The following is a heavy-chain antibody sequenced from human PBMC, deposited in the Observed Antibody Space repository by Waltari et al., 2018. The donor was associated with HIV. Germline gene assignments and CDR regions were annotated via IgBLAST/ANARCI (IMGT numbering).Heavy chain of an antibody. Sequence: QLQLQESGPGLVKPSETLSLTCTVSGGSISSSSSYWGWIRQPPGKGLGWVGCIYYSGSPSYTPPPKSASTLPEKPPKNHFPWSLGCWTPQEPVVFYGGGKGGEGGGWTGGGGFDYWGQGTLVTVSS. J-gene: IGHJ4*02. V-gene: IGHV4-39*01. D-gene: IGHD3-16*01. CDR3: GGKGGEGGGWTGGGGFDY. CDR1: GGSISSSSSY. CDR2: IYYSGSP.